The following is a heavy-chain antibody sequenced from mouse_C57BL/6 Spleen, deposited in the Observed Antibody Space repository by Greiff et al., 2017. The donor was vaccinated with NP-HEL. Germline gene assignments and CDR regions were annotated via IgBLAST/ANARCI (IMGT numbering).Heavy chain of an antibody. CDR2: INPSTGGT. D-gene: IGHD1-1*01. Sequence: EVQLQQSGPELVKPGASVKISCKASGYSFTGYYMNWVKQSPEKSLEWIGEINPSTGGTTYNQKFKAKATLTVDKSSSTAYMQLKSLTSEDSAVYYCAREVGDSYWGQGTLVTVSA. CDR3: AREVGDSY. CDR1: GYSFTGYY. J-gene: IGHJ3*01. V-gene: IGHV1-42*01.